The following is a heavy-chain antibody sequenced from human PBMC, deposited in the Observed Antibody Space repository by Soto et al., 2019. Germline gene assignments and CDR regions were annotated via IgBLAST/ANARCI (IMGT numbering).Heavy chain of an antibody. D-gene: IGHD3-10*01. CDR2: IYSGGST. CDR3: ARDQFRRMVRGVIGWHYYYGMDV. V-gene: IGHV3-53*01. CDR1: RLTFSSYA. Sequence: RGSLRLACAASRLTFSSYAMSWVRQAPGKGLEWGSVIYSGGSTYYADSVKGRFTISRDNSKNTLYLQMNSLRAEDTAVYYCARDQFRRMVRGVIGWHYYYGMDVWGQGTTVTVSS. J-gene: IGHJ6*02.